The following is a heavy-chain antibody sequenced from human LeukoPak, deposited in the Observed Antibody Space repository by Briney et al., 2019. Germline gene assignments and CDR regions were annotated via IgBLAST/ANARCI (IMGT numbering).Heavy chain of an antibody. D-gene: IGHD6-19*01. J-gene: IGHJ3*02. CDR2: ISWNSSSI. CDR1: GFTFDDSA. Sequence: GGSLRLSCAASGFTFDDSAMHWVRQAPGKGLEWVSGISWNSSSINYADPVKGRFTISRDNAKNSLYLQMNSLRAEDTALYYCATDKNRYNSGSDAFHIWGQGTMVTVSS. V-gene: IGHV3-9*01. CDR3: ATDKNRYNSGSDAFHI.